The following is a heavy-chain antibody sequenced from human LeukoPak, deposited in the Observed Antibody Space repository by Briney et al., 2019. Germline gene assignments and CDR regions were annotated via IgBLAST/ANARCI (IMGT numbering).Heavy chain of an antibody. J-gene: IGHJ1*01. CDR2: INTDGAST. D-gene: IGHD6-13*01. CDR3: AREGSSTWYRGIAAEYFQY. V-gene: IGHV3-74*01. CDR1: GFTFSSYW. Sequence: GGSLRLSCAASGFTFSSYWMHWVRQPPGKGPGWVSRINTDGASTSYADSAKGRFTISRDNAKNTLYLQMNSLRAEDTAVYYCAREGSSTWYRGIAAEYFQYWGQGTLVTVSS.